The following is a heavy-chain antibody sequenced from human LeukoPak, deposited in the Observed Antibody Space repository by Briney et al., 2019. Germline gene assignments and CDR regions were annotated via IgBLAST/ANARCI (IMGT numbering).Heavy chain of an antibody. CDR1: GGSISSYY. J-gene: IGHJ4*02. Sequence: PSETLSLTCTVSGGSISSYYWSWIRQPPGKGLEWIGYIYYSGSTNYNPSLKSRVTISVDTSKNQFSLKLSSVTAADTAVYYCARGVLGRGYDYWGQGTLVTVSS. D-gene: IGHD7-27*01. CDR3: ARGVLGRGYDY. CDR2: IYYSGST. V-gene: IGHV4-59*12.